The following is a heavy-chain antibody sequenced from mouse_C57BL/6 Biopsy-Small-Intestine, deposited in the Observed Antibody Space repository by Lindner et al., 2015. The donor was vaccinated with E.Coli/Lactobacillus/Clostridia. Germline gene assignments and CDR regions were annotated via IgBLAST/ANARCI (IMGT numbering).Heavy chain of an antibody. CDR2: IYPGDGDT. Sequence: VQLQESGPELVKPGASVKISCKASGYAFSSSWMNWVKQRPGKGLEWIGQIYPGDGDTNYNGKFKGKATLTVDTSSSTAYMQLSSLTSEDSAVYYCARKGYYGSSRWYFDVWGTGTTVTVSS. CDR1: GYAFSSSW. J-gene: IGHJ1*03. CDR3: ARKGYYGSSRWYFDV. V-gene: IGHV1-80*01. D-gene: IGHD1-1*01.